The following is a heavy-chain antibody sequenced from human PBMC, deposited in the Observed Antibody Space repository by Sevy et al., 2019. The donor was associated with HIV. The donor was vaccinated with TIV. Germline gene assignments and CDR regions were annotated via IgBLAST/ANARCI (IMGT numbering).Heavy chain of an antibody. V-gene: IGHV4-59*01. J-gene: IGHJ5*02. CDR2: IYYSGST. D-gene: IGHD3-10*01. Sequence: SETLPLTCTVSGGSISSYYWSWIRQPPGKGLEWIGYIYYSGSTNYNPSLKSRVTISVDTSKNQFSLKLSSVTAADTAVYYCARGHVWFRWFDPWGQGTLVTVSS. CDR3: ARGHVWFRWFDP. CDR1: GGSISSYY.